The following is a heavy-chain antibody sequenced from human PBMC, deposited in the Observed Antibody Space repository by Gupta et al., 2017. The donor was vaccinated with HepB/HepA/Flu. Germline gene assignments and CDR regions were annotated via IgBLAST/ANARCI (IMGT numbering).Heavy chain of an antibody. V-gene: IGHV3-23*01. Sequence: EVQLLESGGDLVQPGGSLRLSWVVSGFRFKDYAMTWVRQAPGKGVEWGSAISGSGSNTYFTDSVKGRFTISRDNSKNTVYLEMNSLRAEDTAQYHCARWDRDGSGRYSPAYYFDFWGQGTLVTVSS. CDR3: ARWDRDGSGRYSPAYYFDF. D-gene: IGHD3-10*01. CDR1: GFRFKDYA. J-gene: IGHJ4*02. CDR2: ISGSGSNT.